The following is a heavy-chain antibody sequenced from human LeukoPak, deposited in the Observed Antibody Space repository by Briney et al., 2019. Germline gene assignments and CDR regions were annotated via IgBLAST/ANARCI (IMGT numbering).Heavy chain of an antibody. V-gene: IGHV1-69*13. J-gene: IGHJ6*02. CDR1: GGTFSSYA. Sequence: GASVKVSCKASGGTFSSYAISWVRQAPGQGLEWMGGIIPIFGTANYAQKFQGRVTITADESTSTAYMELSSLRSEDTAVYYCARTTYYYDSSDYYYGMDVWGQGTTVIVSS. D-gene: IGHD3-22*01. CDR3: ARTTYYYDSSDYYYGMDV. CDR2: IIPIFGTA.